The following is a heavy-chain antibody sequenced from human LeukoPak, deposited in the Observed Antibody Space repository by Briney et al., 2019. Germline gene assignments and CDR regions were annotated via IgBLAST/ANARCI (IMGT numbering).Heavy chain of an antibody. J-gene: IGHJ5*02. CDR2: IWYDGSNK. CDR1: GFTFSSYG. V-gene: IGHV3-33*01. Sequence: GGSLRLSCAASGFTFSSYGMHWVRQAPGKGLEWVAAIWYDGSNKYYADSVKGRFTISRDNSKNTLYLQMNSLRAEDTAVYYCARGPSPSTYYTQRPASNNWFDPWGQGTLVTVSS. CDR3: ARGPSPSTYYTQRPASNNWFDP. D-gene: IGHD1-26*01.